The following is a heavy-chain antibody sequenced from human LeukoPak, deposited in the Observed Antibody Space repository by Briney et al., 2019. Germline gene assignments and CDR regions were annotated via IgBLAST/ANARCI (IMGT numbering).Heavy chain of an antibody. CDR1: GGSISSYY. J-gene: IGHJ4*02. D-gene: IGHD5-18*01. Sequence: SETLSLTCTVSGGSISSYYWSWIRQPPGKGLEWIGYIYYSGSTNYNPSLKSRVTISVDTSKNQFSLKLSSVTAADTAVYYCARGRYSYGLDYWGQGTLVTVSS. V-gene: IGHV4-59*01. CDR3: ARGRYSYGLDY. CDR2: IYYSGST.